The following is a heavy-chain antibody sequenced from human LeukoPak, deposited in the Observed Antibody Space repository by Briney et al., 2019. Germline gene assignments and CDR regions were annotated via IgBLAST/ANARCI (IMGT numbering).Heavy chain of an antibody. D-gene: IGHD3-9*01. CDR2: IRYDGSNK. CDR3: AKDTDILTGYTLDY. V-gene: IGHV3-30*02. J-gene: IGHJ4*02. Sequence: PGGSLRLSCAASGFTFSSYGMHWVRQAPGKGLEWVAFIRYDGSNKYYADSVKGRFTISRDNSKNTLYLQMNSLRAEDTAVYYCAKDTDILTGYTLDYWGQGTLVTVSS. CDR1: GFTFSSYG.